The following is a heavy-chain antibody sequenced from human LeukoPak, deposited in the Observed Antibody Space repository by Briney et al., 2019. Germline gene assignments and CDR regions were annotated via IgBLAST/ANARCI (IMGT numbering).Heavy chain of an antibody. J-gene: IGHJ4*02. D-gene: IGHD3-9*01. Sequence: SETLSLTCTVSGGSISSYYWSWIRQPPGKGLEWIGYIYYSGSTNYNPSLKSRVTISVDTSKNQFSLKLSSVTAADTAVYYCARGGGYDILTGYGPVDYWGQGTLVTVSS. V-gene: IGHV4-59*08. CDR3: ARGGGYDILTGYGPVDY. CDR2: IYYSGST. CDR1: GGSISSYY.